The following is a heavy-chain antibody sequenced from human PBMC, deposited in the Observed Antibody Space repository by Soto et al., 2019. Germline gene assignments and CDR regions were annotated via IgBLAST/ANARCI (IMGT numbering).Heavy chain of an antibody. Sequence: PGESLKISCKGSGYSFTSYWISWVRQMPGKGLEWMGRIDPSDSYTNYSPSFQGHVTISADKSISTAYLQWSSLKASDTAMYYCARRCSGGSCYRQSAFDIWGQGTMVTVS. CDR1: GYSFTSYW. CDR3: ARRCSGGSCYRQSAFDI. J-gene: IGHJ3*02. CDR2: IDPSDSYT. D-gene: IGHD2-15*01. V-gene: IGHV5-10-1*01.